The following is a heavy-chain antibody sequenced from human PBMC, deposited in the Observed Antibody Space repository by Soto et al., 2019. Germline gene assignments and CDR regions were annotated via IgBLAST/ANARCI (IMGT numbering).Heavy chain of an antibody. Sequence: SVKVSCKASGGTFSSYAISWVRQAPGQGLEWMGGIIPIFGTANYAQKFQGRVTITADESTSTAYMELSSLRSEDTAVYYCARDPHGSGSYYAPRYGMDVWAQGTTVTVS. CDR3: ARDPHGSGSYYAPRYGMDV. D-gene: IGHD3-10*01. CDR1: GGTFSSYA. V-gene: IGHV1-69*13. CDR2: IIPIFGTA. J-gene: IGHJ6*02.